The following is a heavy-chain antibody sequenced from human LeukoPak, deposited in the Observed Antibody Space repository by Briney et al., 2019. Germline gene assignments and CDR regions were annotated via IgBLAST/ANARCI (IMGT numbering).Heavy chain of an antibody. CDR2: IYYSGST. V-gene: IGHV4-39*01. Sequence: SETLSLTCTVSGGSIRSSSYYCGWIRQPPGKGLEWIGSIYYSGSTYYNASLKSRGTISVDTSKNQFSLKLNSVTAADTAVYFCARQVVAVAGTGYFDYWGQGTLVTVSS. CDR1: GGSIRSSSYY. CDR3: ARQVVAVAGTGYFDY. D-gene: IGHD6-19*01. J-gene: IGHJ4*02.